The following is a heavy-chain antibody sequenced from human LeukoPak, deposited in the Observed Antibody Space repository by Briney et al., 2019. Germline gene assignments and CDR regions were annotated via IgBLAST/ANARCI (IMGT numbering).Heavy chain of an antibody. CDR3: ARGAPRMVRGVAAQYYYYHYMDV. J-gene: IGHJ6*03. V-gene: IGHV4-61*02. CDR2: TYTSGST. CDR1: GGSISSGSYY. Sequence: SSQTLSLTCTVSGGSISSGSYYWSWIRQPAGKGLEWIGRTYTSGSTNYNPSLKSRVTISVDTSKNQFSLKLSSVTAADTAVYYCARGAPRMVRGVAAQYYYYHYMDVWGKGTTVTISS. D-gene: IGHD3-10*01.